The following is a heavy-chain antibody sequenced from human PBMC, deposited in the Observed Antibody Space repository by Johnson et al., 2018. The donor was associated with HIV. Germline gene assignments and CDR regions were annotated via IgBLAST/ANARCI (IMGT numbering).Heavy chain of an antibody. Sequence: VQLVESGGGLVKPGGSLRLSCAASGFTFSNAWMSWVRQAPGKGLEWVGRIKRKTDGGTTDYAAHVKGRFTISRDDSKNTLYLQMNSLKTEDTAVYYCSTPRPNWGWNDFHIWGQGTMVTVSS. CDR2: IKRKTDGGTT. CDR3: STPRPNWGWNDFHI. D-gene: IGHD7-27*01. V-gene: IGHV3-15*01. CDR1: GFTFSNAW. J-gene: IGHJ3*02.